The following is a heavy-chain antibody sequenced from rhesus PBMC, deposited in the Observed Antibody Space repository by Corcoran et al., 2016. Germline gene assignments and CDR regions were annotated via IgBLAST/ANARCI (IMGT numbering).Heavy chain of an antibody. D-gene: IGHD3-9*01. J-gene: IGHJ4*01. CDR1: GGSIIRHD. CDR3: ARGGYEDDYGYYYTGFDY. Sequence: QLQLQESGPGLVTPSETVFLTCAVSGGSIIRHDCCLIRQPPRKRLQQIARSSGSGGSPDYNPSLKSRFTISTDTSKNQFSLKLSSVTAAVTAVYYCARGGYEDDYGYYYTGFDYWGQGGLVTVSS. CDR2: SSGSGGSP. V-gene: IGHV4-173*01.